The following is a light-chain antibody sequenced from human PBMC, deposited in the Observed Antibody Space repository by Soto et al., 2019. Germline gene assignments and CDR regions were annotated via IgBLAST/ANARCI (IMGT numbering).Light chain of an antibody. CDR3: QQSYSTPWT. Sequence: DIQMTQSPSSVSASVGDTVTITCRASQDINSRLAWFQQKPGRAPKLLIYAASSLQSGVPSRFSGSGSGTDFTLTISSLQPEDFATYYCQQSYSTPWTFGQGTKVDIK. CDR2: AAS. CDR1: QDINSR. J-gene: IGKJ1*01. V-gene: IGKV1-12*01.